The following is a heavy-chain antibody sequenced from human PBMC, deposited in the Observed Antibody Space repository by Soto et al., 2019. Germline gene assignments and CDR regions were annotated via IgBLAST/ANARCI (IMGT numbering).Heavy chain of an antibody. CDR3: APGLDMATLWTD. J-gene: IGHJ4*02. V-gene: IGHV3-23*01. Sequence: EVQLLESGGGLVKPGGSLRLSCVASGFTFGSYAMSWVRQAPGQGLDWVSTISGGDTTQYAESVKGRFTISRDKAKNTLYLQMNNLRGEDTAVYYCAPGLDMATLWTDWGQGTLVTVSS. D-gene: IGHD2-21*01. CDR2: ISGGDTT. CDR1: GFTFGSYA.